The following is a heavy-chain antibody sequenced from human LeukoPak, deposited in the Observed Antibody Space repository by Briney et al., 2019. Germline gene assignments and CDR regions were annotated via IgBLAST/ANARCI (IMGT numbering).Heavy chain of an antibody. J-gene: IGHJ4*02. CDR2: ISYDGSNK. Sequence: WGSLRLSCAASGFTFSSYAMHWVRQAPGKGLEWVAVISYDGSNKYYADSVKGRFTISRDNSKNTLYLQMNSLRAEDTAVYYCARGYSSSWYGAGQRSFDYWGQGTLVTVSS. D-gene: IGHD6-13*01. V-gene: IGHV3-30-3*01. CDR3: ARGYSSSWYGAGQRSFDY. CDR1: GFTFSSYA.